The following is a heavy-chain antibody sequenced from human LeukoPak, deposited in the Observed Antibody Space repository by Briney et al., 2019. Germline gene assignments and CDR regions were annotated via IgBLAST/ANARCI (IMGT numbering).Heavy chain of an antibody. CDR1: GGSISSYY. V-gene: IGHV4-59*01. J-gene: IGHJ4*02. CDR2: IYYSGST. D-gene: IGHD3-10*01. CDR3: ARRSTMVRGLFDY. Sequence: PSETLSLTCTVSGGSISSYYWSWIRQPPGKGLEWIGYIYYSGSTNYNPALKSRVTISVDTSKNQFSLKLSSVTAADTAVYYCARRSTMVRGLFDYWGQGTLVTVSS.